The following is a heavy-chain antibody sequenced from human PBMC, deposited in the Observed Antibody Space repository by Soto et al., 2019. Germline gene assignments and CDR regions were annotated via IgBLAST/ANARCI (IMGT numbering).Heavy chain of an antibody. CDR2: IYPGDSNT. D-gene: IGHD3-10*01. J-gene: IGHJ6*02. CDR3: ARFPSLTMIRGIPGPGPYGMDV. V-gene: IGHV5-51*01. Sequence: PGESLKISCKASGYSFTNYWIGWVRQMPGKGIEWMGIIYPGDSNTRYSPSFQGQVTISADKSISTAYLQWSSLKASDTAMFYCARFPSLTMIRGIPGPGPYGMDVWGQGTTVTVSS. CDR1: GYSFTNYW.